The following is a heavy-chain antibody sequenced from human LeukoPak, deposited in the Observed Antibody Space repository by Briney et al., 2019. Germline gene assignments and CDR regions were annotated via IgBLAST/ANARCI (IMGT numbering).Heavy chain of an antibody. J-gene: IGHJ5*02. Sequence: ETLSLTCTVSGYSISSGYYWGWIRQPPGKGLEWIGSIYHSGSTYYNPSLKSRVTISVDTSKNQFSLKLSSVTAADTAVYYCARLLHYGSGSYYLNWFDPWGQGTLVTVSS. CDR3: ARLLHYGSGSYYLNWFDP. D-gene: IGHD3-10*01. CDR1: GYSISSGYY. CDR2: IYHSGST. V-gene: IGHV4-38-2*02.